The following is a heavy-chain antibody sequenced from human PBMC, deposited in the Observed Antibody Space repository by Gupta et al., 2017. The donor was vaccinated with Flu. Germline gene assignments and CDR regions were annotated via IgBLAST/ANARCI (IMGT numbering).Heavy chain of an antibody. CDR2: ISYDGSNN. J-gene: IGHJ4*02. V-gene: IGHV3-30*18. CDR1: GFTFSSYG. CDR3: AKEGVSAVAGRPFDY. D-gene: IGHD6-19*01. Sequence: QVQLVESGGGVVQPGRSLRLSCAASGFTFSSYGMHWVRQAPGKGLGGWAVISYDGSNNYYADSVKGRVTISRDNSKNTLYRQMNGLSAEDTAVYYCAKEGVSAVAGRPFDYWGQGTLVTVSS.